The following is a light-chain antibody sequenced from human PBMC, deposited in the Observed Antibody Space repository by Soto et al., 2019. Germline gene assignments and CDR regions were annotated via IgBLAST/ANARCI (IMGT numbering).Light chain of an antibody. Sequence: EIVLTQSPATLSLSPGERATLSCRASQSVSSYLAWYQQKPGQAPRLLIYGASNRATGIQDRFSGSGSGTEFTLTIRRLEPEDFAVYYCQQYGSSGTFGQGTKVDIK. CDR3: QQYGSSGT. CDR2: GAS. CDR1: QSVSSY. V-gene: IGKV3-20*01. J-gene: IGKJ1*01.